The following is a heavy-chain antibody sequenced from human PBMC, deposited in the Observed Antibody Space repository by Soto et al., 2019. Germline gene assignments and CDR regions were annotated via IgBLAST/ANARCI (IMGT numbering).Heavy chain of an antibody. CDR1: GYTFNEFG. V-gene: IGHV1-18*01. J-gene: IGHJ4*02. CDR3: ARDVGYSQADYSNA. D-gene: IGHD5-18*01. Sequence: HLVQPGNEVRKPGASVRVSCKASGYTFNEFGITWVRQAPGQGLQWVGRISGHNGNKEYAPNFRGRDTSTTDTSTNTAYMDLTSLTREDPAVYSFARDVGYSQADYSNALGQGSLITVSS. CDR2: ISGHNGNK.